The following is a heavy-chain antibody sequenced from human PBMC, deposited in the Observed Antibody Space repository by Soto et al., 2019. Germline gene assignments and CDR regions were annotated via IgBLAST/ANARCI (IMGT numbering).Heavy chain of an antibody. CDR1: GFSLSTSGVG. J-gene: IGHJ4*02. CDR3: ARHSLYCTNGVCFDPYFDY. CDR2: IYWDDDK. V-gene: IGHV2-5*02. D-gene: IGHD2-8*01. Sequence: QITLKESGPTLVKPTQTLTLTCTFSGFSLSTSGVGVGWIRQPPGKALEWLALIYWDDDKRYSPSLKSRLTITKDTSKNQVVLTMTNMDPVDTTTYYCARHSLYCTNGVCFDPYFDYWGQGTLVTVSS.